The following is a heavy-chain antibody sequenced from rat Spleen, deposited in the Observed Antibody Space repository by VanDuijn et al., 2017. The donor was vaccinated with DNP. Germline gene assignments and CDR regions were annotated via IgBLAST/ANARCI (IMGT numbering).Heavy chain of an antibody. V-gene: IGHV3-1*01. CDR3: ARWKIGPHYFDY. D-gene: IGHD1-5*01. J-gene: IGHJ2*01. Sequence: EVQLQESGPGLVKPSQSLSLTCSVTGYSITSHYWGWIRKFPGNKMEYIGHISYSGTTSYHPSLKSRISITRDTSKNQFFLQLNSVSTEDTATYYCARWKIGPHYFDYWGQGVMVTVSS. CDR2: ISYSGTT. CDR1: GYSITSHY.